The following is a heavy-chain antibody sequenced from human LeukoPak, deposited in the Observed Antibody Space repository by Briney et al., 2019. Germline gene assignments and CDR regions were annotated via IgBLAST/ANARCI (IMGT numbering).Heavy chain of an antibody. Sequence: SETLSLTCTVSGGSISSYYWSWIRQPAGKGLEWIGRISTSGNTNYNPSLKSRVTMSVDTSKNQFSLKLNSVTAADTAVYHCAREAAVAGRYFDYWGQGTLVTVSS. J-gene: IGHJ4*02. CDR2: ISTSGNT. V-gene: IGHV4-4*07. CDR3: AREAAVAGRYFDY. CDR1: GGSISSYY. D-gene: IGHD6-19*01.